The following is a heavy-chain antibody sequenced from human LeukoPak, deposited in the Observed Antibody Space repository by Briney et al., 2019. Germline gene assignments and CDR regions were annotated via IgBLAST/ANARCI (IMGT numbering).Heavy chain of an antibody. CDR2: INHSGST. D-gene: IGHD3-22*01. Sequence: PSETLSLTCAVYGGSFSGYYWSWIRQPPGKGLEWIGEINHSGSTNYNPSLKSRVTISVDTSKNQFSLKLSSVTAADTAVYYCARGRRYYDSSSYWYWGQGTLVTVSS. J-gene: IGHJ4*02. CDR1: GGSFSGYY. V-gene: IGHV4-34*01. CDR3: ARGRRYYDSSSYWY.